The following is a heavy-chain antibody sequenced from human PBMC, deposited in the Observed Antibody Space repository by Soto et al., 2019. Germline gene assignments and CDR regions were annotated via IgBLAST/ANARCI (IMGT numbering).Heavy chain of an antibody. Sequence: QLQLQESGPGLVKPSETLSLTCSVSDDSINSDKYYWGWIRQPPGKGLEWIGSVYYRGNAYYNPSLQTRVTISLDKSKGQFSLKLNSVPAADSAVYFCARLEGLATISYYFDFWGPGALVTVSS. CDR2: VYYRGNA. CDR3: ARLEGLATISYYFDF. J-gene: IGHJ4*02. CDR1: DDSINSDKYY. V-gene: IGHV4-39*01. D-gene: IGHD3-9*01.